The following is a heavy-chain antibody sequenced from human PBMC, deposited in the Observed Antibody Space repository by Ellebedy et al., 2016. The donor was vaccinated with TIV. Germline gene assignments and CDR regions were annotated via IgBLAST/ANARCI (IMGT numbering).Heavy chain of an antibody. CDR2: IKQDESEK. Sequence: GESLKISCAASGFTFGNYWINWVRQAPGKGLEWVANIKQDESEKYYADSVKGRFTISRDNSRNTVYLQMNSLRAEDTAVYYCAGGISVAGTSLGFWGQGTLVTVSS. V-gene: IGHV3-7*03. CDR3: AGGISVAGTSLGF. J-gene: IGHJ4*02. D-gene: IGHD6-19*01. CDR1: GFTFGNYW.